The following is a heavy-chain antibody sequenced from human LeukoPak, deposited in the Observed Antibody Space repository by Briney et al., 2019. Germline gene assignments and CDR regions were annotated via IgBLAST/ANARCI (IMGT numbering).Heavy chain of an antibody. CDR3: AKSPNPSIFGVVNLDY. J-gene: IGHJ4*02. CDR2: ISYDGSNK. V-gene: IGHV3-30*18. CDR1: GFTFSSYG. D-gene: IGHD3-3*01. Sequence: PGRSLRLSCAASGFTFSSYGMHWVRQAPGKGLEWVAVISYDGSNKYYADSVKGRFTISRDNSKNTLYLQMNSLRAEDTAVYYCAKSPNPSIFGVVNLDYWGQGTLVTVSS.